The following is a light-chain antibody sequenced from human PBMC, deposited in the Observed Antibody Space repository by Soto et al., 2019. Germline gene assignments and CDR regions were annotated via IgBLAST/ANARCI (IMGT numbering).Light chain of an antibody. CDR2: SNN. CDR3: AAWDNSLNGPV. J-gene: IGLJ2*01. Sequence: QSVLTQPPSASGTPGQRVTISCSGSSSNIGRNTVNWYQQLPGTAPKLLIHSNNRRPSGVPDRFSGSKSGTSASLSISGLQSEDEADYTCAAWDNSLNGPVFGGGTKVTVL. CDR1: SSNIGRNT. V-gene: IGLV1-44*01.